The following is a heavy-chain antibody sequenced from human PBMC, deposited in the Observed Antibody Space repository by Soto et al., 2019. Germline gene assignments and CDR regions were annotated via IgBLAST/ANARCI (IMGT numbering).Heavy chain of an antibody. J-gene: IGHJ4*02. CDR2: IYYSGST. Sequence: TSETLSLTCTVSGGSISSGGYYWSWIRQHPGKGLEWIGYIYYSGSTYYNPSLKSRVTISVDTSKNQFSLKLSSVTAADTAVYYCAREEVTHNQRAFDYWGQGTLVTVSS. CDR1: GGSISSGGYY. CDR3: AREEVTHNQRAFDY. V-gene: IGHV4-31*03. D-gene: IGHD2-2*01.